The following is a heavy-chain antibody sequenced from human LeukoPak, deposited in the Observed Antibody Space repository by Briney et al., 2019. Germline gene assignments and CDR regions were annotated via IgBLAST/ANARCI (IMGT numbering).Heavy chain of an antibody. D-gene: IGHD6-13*01. CDR1: GGSISSGDYY. CDR3: ARDQSSSSWYGGGYFDY. J-gene: IGHJ4*02. CDR2: IYYSGST. Sequence: PSETLSLTCTVFGGSISSGDYYWSWIRQPPGKGLEWIGYIYYSGSTYYNPSLKSRVTISVDTSKNQFSLKLSSVTAADTAVYYCARDQSSSSWYGGGYFDYWGQGTLVTVSS. V-gene: IGHV4-30-4*01.